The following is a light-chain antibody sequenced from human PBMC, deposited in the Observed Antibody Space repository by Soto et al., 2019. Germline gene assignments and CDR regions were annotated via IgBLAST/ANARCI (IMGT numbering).Light chain of an antibody. V-gene: IGLV2-8*01. CDR2: EVS. CDR1: SSDVGGYNY. Sequence: QSALTQPPSASGSPGQSVTISCTGTSSDVGGYNYVSWYQQHPGKAPKLMIYEVSKRPSGVPDRFPGSKSGNTASLTVSGLQAEDEADYYCSSYAGSNNWNFGTGTKLTV. J-gene: IGLJ1*01. CDR3: SSYAGSNNWN.